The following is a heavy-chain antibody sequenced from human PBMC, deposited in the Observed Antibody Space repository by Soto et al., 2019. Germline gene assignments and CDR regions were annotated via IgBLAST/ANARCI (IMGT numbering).Heavy chain of an antibody. CDR2: IQHSWGT. D-gene: IGHD3-22*01. V-gene: IGHV4-4*02. J-gene: IGHJ3*02. CDR3: ATFRSGYYPTDAFDI. CDR1: GDAISSNNW. Sequence: QVHLQESGPGLVKPSGTLSLTCAVSGDAISSNNWWTWVRQPPGKGPEWIGEIQHSWGTNYNPSLKSRITISIDKSKNQFSLNLSSVTAEDTAMYYCATFRSGYYPTDAFDIWGQGTMVTVSS.